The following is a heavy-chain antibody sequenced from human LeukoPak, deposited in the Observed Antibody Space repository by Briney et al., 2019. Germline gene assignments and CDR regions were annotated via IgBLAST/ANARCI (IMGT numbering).Heavy chain of an antibody. CDR3: VRVADTNRFDP. D-gene: IGHD5-18*01. V-gene: IGHV3-7*01. J-gene: IGHJ5*02. Sequence: GGSLTLSCAASGFTYTTYWMTWVRQAPGKGLEWVANIKQDGSEKYYVDSVKGRFTISRDNAKNSLYLQMSSLRAEDTAVYYCVRVADTNRFDPWGQGALVTVSS. CDR2: IKQDGSEK. CDR1: GFTYTTYW.